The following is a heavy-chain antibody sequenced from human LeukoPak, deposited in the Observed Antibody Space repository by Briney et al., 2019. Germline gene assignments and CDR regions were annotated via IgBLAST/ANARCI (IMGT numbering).Heavy chain of an antibody. D-gene: IGHD3-9*01. J-gene: IGHJ4*02. Sequence: ASVKVSCKPSGGPFSSYAISWVRQAPGQGLEWMGGIIPIFGTANYAQKFQGRVTITADESTSTAYMELSSLRSEDTAVYYCARVVPYDILTGYTEYWGQGTLVTVSS. CDR1: GGPFSSYA. CDR3: ARVVPYDILTGYTEY. V-gene: IGHV1-69*13. CDR2: IIPIFGTA.